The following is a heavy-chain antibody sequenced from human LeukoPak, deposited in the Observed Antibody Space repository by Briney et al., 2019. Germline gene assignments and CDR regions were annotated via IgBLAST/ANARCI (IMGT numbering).Heavy chain of an antibody. V-gene: IGHV4-61*01. CDR3: AIRGYSGYDLFDY. J-gene: IGHJ4*02. D-gene: IGHD5-12*01. Sequence: SGTLSLTCTVSGGSVSSGSYYWSWIRQPPGKGLEWIGYIYYSGSTNYNPSLKSRVTISVDTSKNQFSLKLSSVTAADTAVYYCAIRGYSGYDLFDYWGQGTLVTVSS. CDR1: GGSVSSGSYY. CDR2: IYYSGST.